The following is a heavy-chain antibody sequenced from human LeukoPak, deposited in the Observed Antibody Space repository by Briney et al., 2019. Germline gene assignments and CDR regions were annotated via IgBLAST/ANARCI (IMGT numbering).Heavy chain of an antibody. V-gene: IGHV3-23*01. J-gene: IGHJ6*02. D-gene: IGHD1-26*01. CDR3: AKAKWELYYYGLDV. CDR2: ISGSGATK. Sequence: AGGFLRLSCAASGFTFSSHAMTWVRQAPGKGLEWVSGISGSGATKYYADSVKGRFTISRASSKNTLYLQMNSLRAEDTAVYYCAKAKWELYYYGLDVWGQGTTVTVSS. CDR1: GFTFSSHA.